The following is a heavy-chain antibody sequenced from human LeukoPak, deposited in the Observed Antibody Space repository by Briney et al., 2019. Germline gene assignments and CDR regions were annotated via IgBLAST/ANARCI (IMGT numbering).Heavy chain of an antibody. CDR1: GFTFSSFS. D-gene: IGHD1-26*01. J-gene: IGHJ6*02. Sequence: GGSLRLSCAATGFTFSSFSMHWVRQAPGKGQEWVAVISYDGSNKYYADSVKGRFTISRDNSKNTLYLQMNSLRTEDTAVYYCAKGRVGANGYYYYGMDVWGQGTTVTVSS. CDR2: ISYDGSNK. V-gene: IGHV3-30*18. CDR3: AKGRVGANGYYYYGMDV.